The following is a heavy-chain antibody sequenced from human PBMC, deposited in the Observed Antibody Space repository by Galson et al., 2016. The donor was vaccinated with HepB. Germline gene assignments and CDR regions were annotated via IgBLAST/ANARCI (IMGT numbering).Heavy chain of an antibody. J-gene: IGHJ6*02. Sequence: CAISGDSVSSNSGAWHWIRQSPSRGLEWLGRTYYRSKWNNDYAVSVKGRITINSDTSKNQFSLHLNSVTPEDTAVYYCAGEFAPYDILTGYLNHGLDVWGQGTTVTVSS. CDR1: GDSVSSNSGA. CDR3: AGEFAPYDILTGYLNHGLDV. D-gene: IGHD3-9*01. CDR2: TYYRSKWNN. V-gene: IGHV6-1*01.